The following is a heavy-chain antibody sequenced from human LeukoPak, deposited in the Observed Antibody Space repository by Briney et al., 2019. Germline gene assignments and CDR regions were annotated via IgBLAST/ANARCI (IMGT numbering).Heavy chain of an antibody. CDR3: AKWGDYDILTGYYVSDF. CDR1: GFTFSSYA. D-gene: IGHD3-9*01. CDR2: ISYDGSNK. Sequence: GGSLRLSCAASGFTFSSYAMHWVRQAPGKGLEWVAVISYDGSNKYYADSVKGRFTISRDNSKNTLYLQMNSLRAEDTAVYYCAKWGDYDILTGYYVSDFWGQGTLVTVSS. V-gene: IGHV3-30-3*01. J-gene: IGHJ4*02.